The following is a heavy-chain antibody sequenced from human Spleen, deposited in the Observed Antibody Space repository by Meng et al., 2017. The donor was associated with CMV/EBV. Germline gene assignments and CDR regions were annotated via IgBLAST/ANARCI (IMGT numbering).Heavy chain of an antibody. CDR2: ISSSSNYI. D-gene: IGHD6-13*01. CDR1: GFSVSIIY. Sequence: GESLKISCAASGFSVSIIYMNWVRQAPGKGLEWISSISSSSNYIYYADSVKGRFTISRDNAKNSLYLQMNSLRAEDTAVYYCARVSLGYSSSWYFFDFWGQGTLVTVSS. CDR3: ARVSLGYSSSWYFFDF. V-gene: IGHV3-21*01. J-gene: IGHJ4*02.